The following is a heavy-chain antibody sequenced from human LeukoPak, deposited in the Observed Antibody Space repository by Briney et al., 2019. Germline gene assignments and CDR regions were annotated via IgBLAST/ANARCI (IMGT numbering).Heavy chain of an antibody. D-gene: IGHD1-26*01. Sequence: ASETLSLTCTVSGGSISSSHYYWGWIRQTPGKGLEWIGTIYYSGTTYYNPSLESRATISEDTSKNQFSLKLSSVTAADTAVYYCATRRAVGDRYYYYYYMDVWGKGTTVTVSS. CDR1: GGSISSSHYY. J-gene: IGHJ6*03. V-gene: IGHV4-39*01. CDR3: ATRRAVGDRYYYYYYMDV. CDR2: IYYSGTT.